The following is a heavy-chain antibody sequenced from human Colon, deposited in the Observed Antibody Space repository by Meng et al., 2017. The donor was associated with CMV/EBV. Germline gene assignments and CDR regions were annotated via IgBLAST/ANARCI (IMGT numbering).Heavy chain of an antibody. CDR1: NFQ. CDR3: VRDQMTKVTGAGLGYLRLDP. J-gene: IGHJ5*02. D-gene: IGHD2-15*01. CDR2: IYHLGGT. V-gene: IGHV4-39*07. Sequence: NFQGGWSRQSPRKGLEWIGNIYHLGGTSYNPSLESRVTMSVDTSKNQFSLKLKSVTAADTAMYYCVRDQMTKVTGAGLGYLRLDPWGQGTLVTVSS.